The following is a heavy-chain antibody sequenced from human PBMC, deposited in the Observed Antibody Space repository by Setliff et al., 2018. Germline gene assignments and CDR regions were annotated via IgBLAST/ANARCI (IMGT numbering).Heavy chain of an antibody. D-gene: IGHD3-22*01. CDR1: GGSISSNSHY. CDR2: IHYSGSA. Sequence: SETLSLTCTVSGGSISSNSHYWGWIRQPPGKGLEWIGSIHYSGSANYNLSLKSRVSISVDASRNQFSLRLSSVTAADTAMYYCGRARFYYDDNDFSWGQGTLVTVSS. J-gene: IGHJ4*02. CDR3: GRARFYYDDNDFS. V-gene: IGHV4-39*07.